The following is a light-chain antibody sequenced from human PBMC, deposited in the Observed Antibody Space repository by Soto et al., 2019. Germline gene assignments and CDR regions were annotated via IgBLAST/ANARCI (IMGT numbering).Light chain of an antibody. CDR2: DVS. Sequence: QSVLTQPASVSASPGQSITISRTGTSNDVCGYDYVSWYQQHPDKAPKLMIYDVSNRRSGVSSRFSGSKSGNTASLTISGRQAEDEADYYCSSYTTANTLNYVFGTGTKVTVL. CDR3: SSYTTANTLNYV. V-gene: IGLV2-14*03. J-gene: IGLJ1*01. CDR1: SNDVCGYDY.